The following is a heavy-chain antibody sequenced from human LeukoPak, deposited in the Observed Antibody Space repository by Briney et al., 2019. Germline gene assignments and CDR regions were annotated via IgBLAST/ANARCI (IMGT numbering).Heavy chain of an antibody. CDR3: ARGVLYYDSSGYHDY. CDR1: GFTFSSYG. CDR2: IWYDGSNK. V-gene: IGHV3-33*01. Sequence: GRSLRLSCAASGFTFSSYGMHWVRQAPGKGLEWVAVIWYDGSNKYYADSVKGRFTISRDNSKNTLYLQMNSLRDEDTAVYYCARGVLYYDSSGYHDYWGQGTLVTVSS. D-gene: IGHD3-22*01. J-gene: IGHJ4*02.